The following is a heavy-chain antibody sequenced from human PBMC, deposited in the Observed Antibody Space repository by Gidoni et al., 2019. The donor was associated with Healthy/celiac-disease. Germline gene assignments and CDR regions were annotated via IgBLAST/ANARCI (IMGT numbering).Heavy chain of an antibody. CDR2: MGTAGDT. V-gene: IGHV3-13*01. CDR3: ARDLGAAAGTGYGMDV. D-gene: IGHD6-13*01. CDR1: GFTFSSYD. J-gene: IGHJ6*02. Sequence: EVQLVESGGGLVQPGGSLSLSCAAFGFTFSSYDMHWVRQATGKGLGWVSAMGTAGDTYYPGSVKGRFTISRENAKNSLYLQMNSLRAGDTAVYYCARDLGAAAGTGYGMDVWGQGTTVTVSS.